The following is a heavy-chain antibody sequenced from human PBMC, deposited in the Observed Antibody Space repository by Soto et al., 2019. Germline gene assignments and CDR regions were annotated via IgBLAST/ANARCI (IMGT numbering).Heavy chain of an antibody. CDR2: ISGSGGST. Sequence: EVQLLESGGGLVQPGGSLRLSCAASGFTFSSYAMSWVRQAPGKGLEGVSAISGSGGSTYYADSVKGRFTISRDNSNDPLYLQMNSLRAADTAVYYCAKIKRWEHNKGNYWGQGTLVTVSS. CDR1: GFTFSSYA. V-gene: IGHV3-23*01. D-gene: IGHD1-26*01. J-gene: IGHJ4*02. CDR3: AKIKRWEHNKGNY.